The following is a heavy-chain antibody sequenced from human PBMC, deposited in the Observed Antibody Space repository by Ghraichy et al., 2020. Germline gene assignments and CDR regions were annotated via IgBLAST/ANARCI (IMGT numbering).Heavy chain of an antibody. CDR2: ISYDGSNY. V-gene: IGHV3-30-3*01. CDR3: ARDLASRGYSYGLFDY. J-gene: IGHJ4*02. Sequence: GGSLRLSCAASGFTFNTFSSHAMHWVRQAPGKGLEWVAVISYDGSNYYYGDSVKGRFTISRDNSKNALYLQMNSVRVEDTAVYYCARDLASRGYSYGLFDYWGQGTLVTVSS. D-gene: IGHD5-18*01. CDR1: GFTFNTFSSHA.